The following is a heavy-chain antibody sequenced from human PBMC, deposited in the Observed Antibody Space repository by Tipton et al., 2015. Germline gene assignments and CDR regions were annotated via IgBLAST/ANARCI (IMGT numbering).Heavy chain of an antibody. CDR3: AKDEGWSGSYLQFDY. CDR2: TWYDGINN. D-gene: IGHD1-26*01. V-gene: IGHV3-33*06. CDR1: GFIFSSYG. J-gene: IGHJ4*02. Sequence: SLRLSCAASGFIFSSYGMNWVRQAPGKGLECVALTWYDGINNHYADSVKGRFIISRDNSNNMVYLQMNSLRVEDTAVYYCAKDEGWSGSYLQFDYWGQGTLVTVSS.